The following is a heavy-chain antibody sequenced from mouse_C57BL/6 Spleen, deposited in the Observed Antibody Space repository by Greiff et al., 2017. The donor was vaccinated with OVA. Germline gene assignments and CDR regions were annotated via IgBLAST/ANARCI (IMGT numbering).Heavy chain of an antibody. J-gene: IGHJ4*01. V-gene: IGHV2-2*01. CDR2: IWSGGST. CDR1: GFSLTSYG. D-gene: IGHD4-1*01. CDR3: ASLPGGRYYAMDY. Sequence: QVHLQQSGPGLVQPSQSLSITCTVSGFSLTSYGVHWVRQSPGTGLEWLGVIWSGGSTDYNAAFISRLSISKDNSKSQVFFKMNSLQADDTAIYYCASLPGGRYYAMDYWGQGTSVTVSS.